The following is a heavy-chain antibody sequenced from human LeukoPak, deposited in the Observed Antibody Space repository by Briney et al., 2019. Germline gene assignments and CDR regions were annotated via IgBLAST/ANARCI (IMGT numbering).Heavy chain of an antibody. Sequence: SETLSLXCTVSGGSISSYYWSWIRQPPGKGLEWIGYIYYSGSTNYNPSLKSRVTISVDTSKNQFSLKLSSVTAADTAVYYCARAEELAIHDAFDIWGQGTMVTVSS. V-gene: IGHV4-59*01. CDR2: IYYSGST. J-gene: IGHJ3*02. CDR1: GGSISSYY. D-gene: IGHD5-24*01. CDR3: ARAEELAIHDAFDI.